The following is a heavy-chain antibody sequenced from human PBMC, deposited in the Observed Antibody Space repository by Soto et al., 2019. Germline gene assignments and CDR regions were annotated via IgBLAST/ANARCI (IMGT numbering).Heavy chain of an antibody. CDR3: VGGQYYFDY. J-gene: IGHJ4*02. CDR2: ISYDGSDK. CDR1: GFPFTSYG. V-gene: IGHV3-30*03. D-gene: IGHD3-10*01. Sequence: QVQLVESGGGVVQPGRSLRLSCAASGFPFTSYGMHWVREGPDKGLEWMAIISYDGSDKYYADSVKGRFTISRDNSKNTLYLQMNSLRPEDTGLYYRVGGQYYFDYRGQGTLVIVSS.